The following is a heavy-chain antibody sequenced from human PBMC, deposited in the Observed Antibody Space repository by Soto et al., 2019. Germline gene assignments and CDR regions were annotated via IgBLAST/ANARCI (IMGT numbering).Heavy chain of an antibody. D-gene: IGHD3-10*01. CDR3: ARTPFYYFGLGTHLYFFDF. Sequence: SEKLPVTCTVATGTMRTYYWLGRRQPPGKGLEWIGYVYYSGTTNYNSSLKSRVTISIDPSKNQFSLTLNSVTAADTAVYYCARTPFYYFGLGTHLYFFDFWDQGALVPVSS. J-gene: IGHJ4*02. CDR2: VYYSGTT. V-gene: IGHV4-59*01. CDR1: TGTMRTYY.